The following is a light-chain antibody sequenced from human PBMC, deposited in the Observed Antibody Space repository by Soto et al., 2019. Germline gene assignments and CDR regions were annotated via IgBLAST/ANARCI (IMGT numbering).Light chain of an antibody. CDR1: SSDVGEYNY. Sequence: QSALTQPPSASGSPGQSVTISCTGTSSDVGEYNYVSWYQQRPGKAPNLMIFEVTKRPSGVPDRFSASKSGNTASLTVSGLQAEDEADYYCSSYTGSSNLLFGGGTKLTVL. V-gene: IGLV2-8*01. CDR2: EVT. CDR3: SSYTGSSNLL. J-gene: IGLJ2*01.